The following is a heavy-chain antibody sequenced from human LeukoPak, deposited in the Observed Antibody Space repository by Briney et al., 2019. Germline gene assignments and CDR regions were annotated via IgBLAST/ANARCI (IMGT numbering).Heavy chain of an antibody. J-gene: IGHJ3*02. CDR1: GGSFSGYY. V-gene: IGHV4-34*01. CDR3: ARDRFNYYDSSTRAFDI. CDR2: INHSGST. Sequence: SETLSLTCAVYGGSFSGYYWSWIRQPPGKGLEWIGEINHSGSTNYNPSLKSRVTISVDTSKNQFSLKLSSVTAADTAVYYCARDRFNYYDSSTRAFDIWGQGTMVTVSS. D-gene: IGHD3-22*01.